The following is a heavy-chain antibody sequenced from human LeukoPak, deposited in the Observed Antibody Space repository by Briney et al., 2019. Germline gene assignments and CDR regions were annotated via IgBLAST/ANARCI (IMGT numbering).Heavy chain of an antibody. V-gene: IGHV3-30-3*01. CDR1: GFTFSGSA. D-gene: IGHD6-19*01. J-gene: IGHJ4*02. Sequence: HPGGSLRLSCAASGFTFSGSAMHWVRQAPDKGLEWVAVISYDGSNKYYADSVKGRFTISRDNSKNTLYLQMNSLRADDTAVYYCARDRDSSGWYEGFDYWGQGTLVTVSS. CDR3: ARDRDSSGWYEGFDY. CDR2: ISYDGSNK.